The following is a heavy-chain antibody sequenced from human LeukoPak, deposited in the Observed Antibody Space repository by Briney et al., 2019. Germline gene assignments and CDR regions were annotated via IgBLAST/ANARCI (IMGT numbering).Heavy chain of an antibody. CDR3: ARGGTIFGVVTPRTAPRYYYYMDV. D-gene: IGHD3-3*01. Sequence: GASVKVSCKASGGTFSSYAISWVRQAPGQGLEWMGGIIPIFGTANYAQKFQGRVTITADESTTTAYMELSSLRSEDTAVYYCARGGTIFGVVTPRTAPRYYYYMDVWGKGTTVTVSS. CDR1: GGTFSSYA. J-gene: IGHJ6*03. V-gene: IGHV1-69*13. CDR2: IIPIFGTA.